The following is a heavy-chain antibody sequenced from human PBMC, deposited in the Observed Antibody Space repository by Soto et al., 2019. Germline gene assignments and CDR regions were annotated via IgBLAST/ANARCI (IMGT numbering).Heavy chain of an antibody. V-gene: IGHV3-23*01. J-gene: IGHJ4*02. CDR1: GFTFSSYA. D-gene: IGHD3-22*01. CDR3: AKDGVYYDSSGYYYY. Sequence: GGSLRLSCAASGFTFSSYAMSWVRQAPGKGLEWVSAISGSGDSTSYADSVKGRFTISRDNSKNTLYLQMNSLRAEDTAVYYCAKDGVYYDSSGYYYYWGQGTLVTVSS. CDR2: ISGSGDST.